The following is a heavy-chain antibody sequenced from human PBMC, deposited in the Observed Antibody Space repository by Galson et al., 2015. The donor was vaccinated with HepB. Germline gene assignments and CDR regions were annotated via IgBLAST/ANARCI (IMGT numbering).Heavy chain of an antibody. CDR1: GFSLSTSGVG. D-gene: IGHD2-2*01. CDR3: AHKTGESCSSTSCYDLDY. J-gene: IGHJ4*02. V-gene: IGHV2-5*02. CDR2: IYWDDDK. Sequence: PALVKPTQTLTLTCTFSGFSLSTSGVGVGWIRQPPGKALEWLALIYWDDDKRYSPSLKSRLTITKDTSKDQVVLTMTNMDPVDTATYYCAHKTGESCSSTSCYDLDYWGQGTLVTVSS.